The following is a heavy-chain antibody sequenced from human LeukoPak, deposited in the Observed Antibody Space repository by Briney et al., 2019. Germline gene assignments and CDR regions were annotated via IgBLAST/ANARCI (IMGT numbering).Heavy chain of an antibody. D-gene: IGHD6-6*01. CDR3: ARGGKYSSSSGRFDY. V-gene: IGHV3-9*01. J-gene: IGHJ4*02. CDR1: GFTFDDYA. Sequence: GGSLRLSCAASGFTFDDYAMHWVRQAPGKGLEWVSGVSWNSGTIGYADSVKGRFTISRDNAKNSLYLQMNSLRAEDTALYYCARGGKYSSSSGRFDYWGQGTLVTVSS. CDR2: VSWNSGTI.